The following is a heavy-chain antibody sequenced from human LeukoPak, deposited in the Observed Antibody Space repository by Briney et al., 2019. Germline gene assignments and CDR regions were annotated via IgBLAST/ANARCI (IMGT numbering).Heavy chain of an antibody. CDR1: GFTFSSYS. V-gene: IGHV3-21*01. CDR3: AKDMIAAAGSKLFSFDY. Sequence: PGGSLRLSCAASGFTFSSYSINWVRQAPGKGLEWVSSISISSNYIYYADSVKGRFTISRDSSKNTLYLQMNSLRAEDTAVYYCAKDMIAAAGSKLFSFDYWGQGTLVTVSS. CDR2: ISISSNYI. D-gene: IGHD6-13*01. J-gene: IGHJ4*02.